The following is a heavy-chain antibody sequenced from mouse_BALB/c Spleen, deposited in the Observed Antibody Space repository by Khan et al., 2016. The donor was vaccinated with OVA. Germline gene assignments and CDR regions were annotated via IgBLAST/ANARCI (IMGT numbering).Heavy chain of an antibody. V-gene: IGHV14-3*02. CDR2: IDPANGNT. J-gene: IGHJ2*01. Sequence: VRLQQSGAELVKPGASVKLSCTASGFNIKDTYMHWVKQRPEQGLEWIGRIDPANGNTKYDPKFQGKATITADTSSNPAYRQLSSLTSEDTAVHYCARINAWGQGTTLTVSS. CDR1: GFNIKDTY. CDR3: ARINA.